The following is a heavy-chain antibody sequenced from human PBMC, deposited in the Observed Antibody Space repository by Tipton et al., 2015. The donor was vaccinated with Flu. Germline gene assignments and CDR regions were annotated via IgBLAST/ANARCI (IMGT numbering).Heavy chain of an antibody. V-gene: IGHV3-30-3*01. CDR1: GVTFSNHA. CDR3: AKEVATITTVAGGMDV. CDR2: ISHDGSNK. J-gene: IGHJ6*02. Sequence: SLRLSCAASGVTFSNHAMHWVRQAPGKGLEWVAVISHDGSNKYYADSVKGRFTISRDNSKNTLYLQMNSLTAEDTAVYYCAKEVATITTVAGGMDVWGQGTTVTVSS. D-gene: IGHD5-12*01.